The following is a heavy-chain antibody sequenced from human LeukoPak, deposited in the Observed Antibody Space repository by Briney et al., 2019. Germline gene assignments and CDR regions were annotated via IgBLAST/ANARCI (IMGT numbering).Heavy chain of an antibody. Sequence: GASVKVSCKASGGTFSSYAISWVRQAPGQGLEWMGGIIPIFGTANYAQKFQGRVTITADKSTSTAYMELSSLRPEDTAVYYCAKDSTLGGYDTYIDYWGQGNLVTVSS. V-gene: IGHV1-69*06. J-gene: IGHJ4*02. CDR3: AKDSTLGGYDTYIDY. D-gene: IGHD5-12*01. CDR2: IIPIFGTA. CDR1: GGTFSSYA.